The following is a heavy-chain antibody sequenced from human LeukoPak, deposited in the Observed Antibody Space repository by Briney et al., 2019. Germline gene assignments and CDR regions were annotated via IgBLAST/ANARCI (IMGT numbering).Heavy chain of an antibody. V-gene: IGHV3-11*06. J-gene: IGHJ5*02. CDR1: GFTVSSNY. Sequence: GGSLRLSCAASGFTVSSNYMSWVRQAPGKGLEWVSYISSSSSYTNYADSVKGRFTISRDNAKNSLYLQMNSLRAEDTAVYCCARGCSSTSCHTADNWFDPWGQGTLVTVSS. D-gene: IGHD2-2*01. CDR2: ISSSSSYT. CDR3: ARGCSSTSCHTADNWFDP.